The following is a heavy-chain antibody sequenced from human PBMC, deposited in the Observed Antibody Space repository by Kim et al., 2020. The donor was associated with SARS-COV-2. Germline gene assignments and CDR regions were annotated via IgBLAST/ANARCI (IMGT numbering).Heavy chain of an antibody. D-gene: IGHD3-10*01. CDR1: GYSFTSYW. J-gene: IGHJ3*02. Sequence: GESLKISCKGSGYSFTSYWIGWVRQMPGKGLEWMGIIYPGDSDTRYSPSFQGQVTISADKSISTAYLQWSSLKASDTAMYYCASHMDQITMVQGVITSAFDIWGQGTMVTVSS. V-gene: IGHV5-51*01. CDR3: ASHMDQITMVQGVITSAFDI. CDR2: IYPGDSDT.